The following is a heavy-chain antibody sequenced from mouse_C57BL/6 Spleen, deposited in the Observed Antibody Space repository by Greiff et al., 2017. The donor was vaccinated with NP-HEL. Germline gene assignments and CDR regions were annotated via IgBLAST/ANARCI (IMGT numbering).Heavy chain of an antibody. CDR2: IWSGGST. CDR3: ARNAPNYSNYGYAIDY. V-gene: IGHV2-2*01. D-gene: IGHD2-5*01. Sequence: VKLVESGPGLVQPSQSLSITCTVSGFSLTSYGVHWVRQSPGKGLEWLGVIWSGGSTDYNAAFISRLSISKDNSKSQVFFKMNSLQADDTAIYYCARNAPNYSNYGYAIDYWGQGTSVTVSS. CDR1: GFSLTSYG. J-gene: IGHJ4*01.